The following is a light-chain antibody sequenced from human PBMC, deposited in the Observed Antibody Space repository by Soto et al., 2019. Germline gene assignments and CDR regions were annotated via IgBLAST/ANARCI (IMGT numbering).Light chain of an antibody. CDR3: QQRSAWPLT. CDR1: QSISSY. Sequence: EIGLTQSPATLSLSPGERATLSCRASQSISSYVAWYQQKPGQAPRLLIYDAYNRATGIPARFSGSGSGTDFTLTISTLEPEDFAVYYCQQRSAWPLTFGGGTKVEIK. V-gene: IGKV3-11*01. CDR2: DAY. J-gene: IGKJ4*01.